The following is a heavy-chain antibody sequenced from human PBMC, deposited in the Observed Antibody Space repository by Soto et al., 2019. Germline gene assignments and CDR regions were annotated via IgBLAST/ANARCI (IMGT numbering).Heavy chain of an antibody. Sequence: GHEWMGWINPNSGGTNYAQKLQGRVTMTTDTSTSTAYMELRSLRSDDTAVYYCARDWVGSGWSRGGNWFDPWGQGTLVTVSS. D-gene: IGHD6-19*01. J-gene: IGHJ5*02. V-gene: IGHV1-18*01. CDR2: INPNSGGT. CDR3: ARDWVGSGWSRGGNWFDP.